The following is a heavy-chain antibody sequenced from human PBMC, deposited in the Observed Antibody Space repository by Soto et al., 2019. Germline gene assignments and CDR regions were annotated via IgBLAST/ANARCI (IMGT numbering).Heavy chain of an antibody. V-gene: IGHV4-59*01. CDR3: ARVSPITIFGVVIPYYYYGMDV. J-gene: IGHJ6*02. D-gene: IGHD3-3*01. CDR1: GGSISSYY. CDR2: IYYSGST. Sequence: GTLSLTCTVSGGSISSYYWSWIRQPPGKGLEWIGYIYYSGSTNYNPSLKSRVTISVDTSKNQFSLKLSSVTAAETAVYYCARVSPITIFGVVIPYYYYGMDVWGQGTTVTVSS.